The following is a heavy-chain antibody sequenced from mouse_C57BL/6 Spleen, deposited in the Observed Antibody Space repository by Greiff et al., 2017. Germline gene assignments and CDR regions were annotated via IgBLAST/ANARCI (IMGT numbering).Heavy chain of an antibody. Sequence: QVHVKQSGPGLVAPSQSLSITCTVSGFSLTSYGVDWVRQSPGKGLEWLGVIWGVGSTNYNSALKSRLSISKDNSKSQVFLKMNSLQTDDTAMYYCARLGSNRGLMDYWGQGTSGTVSS. V-gene: IGHV2-6*01. D-gene: IGHD2-5*01. CDR1: GFSLTSYG. J-gene: IGHJ4*01. CDR3: ARLGSNRGLMDY. CDR2: IWGVGST.